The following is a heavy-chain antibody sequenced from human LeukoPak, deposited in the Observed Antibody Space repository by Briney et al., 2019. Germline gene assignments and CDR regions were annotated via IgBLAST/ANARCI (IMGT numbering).Heavy chain of an antibody. CDR2: ISGSGGST. D-gene: IGHD6-19*01. Sequence: GGSLRLSCAASGFTFSSYAMSWVRQAPGKRLEWVSAISGSGGSTYYADSVKGRFTISRDNSKNTMYLQMNSLRAEDTAVYYCAKDLTYGSSGWYNAFDIWGQGTMVTVSS. CDR3: AKDLTYGSSGWYNAFDI. V-gene: IGHV3-23*01. CDR1: GFTFSSYA. J-gene: IGHJ3*02.